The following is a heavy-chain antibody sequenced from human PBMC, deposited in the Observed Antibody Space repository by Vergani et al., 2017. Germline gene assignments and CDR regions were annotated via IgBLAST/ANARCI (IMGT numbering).Heavy chain of an antibody. CDR1: GGSMSGYY. CDR2: LYHSGST. V-gene: IGHV4-59*01. CDR3: GRVADLYGLGSRLLDL. D-gene: IGHD3-10*01. J-gene: IGHJ5*02. Sequence: QVRLQESGPGLVKPSETLSLTCSVSGGSMSGYYWSWLRPPPGKQLEWIGYLYHSGSTNYNPSLETRVTISGDTSKNQFSLKLNSVTAADTAVYYCGRVADLYGLGSRLLDLWGQGILVTVSS.